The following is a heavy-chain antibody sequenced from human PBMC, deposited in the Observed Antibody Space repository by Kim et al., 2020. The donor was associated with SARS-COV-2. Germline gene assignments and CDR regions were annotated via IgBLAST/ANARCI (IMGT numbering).Heavy chain of an antibody. Sequence: GGSLRLSCGASGFTVNNFAMSWVRQAPGKGLEWVSTDPGGGGRTFYADSVKGRFTISSDNSKNTVFLQMDSVRAEDTAVYYCAKAQALSSGWYVVEDWGQETLVPVST. V-gene: IGHV3-23*01. CDR1: GFTVNNFA. J-gene: IGHJ4*02. CDR3: AKAQALSSGWYVVED. D-gene: IGHD6-19*01. CDR2: DPGGGGRT.